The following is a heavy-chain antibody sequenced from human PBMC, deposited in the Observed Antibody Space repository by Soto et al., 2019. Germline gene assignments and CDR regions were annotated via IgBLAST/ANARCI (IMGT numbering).Heavy chain of an antibody. CDR1: GFTFSRYA. CDR3: ARGHYDYVWRSYRSWGLFDY. CDR2: ISYDGSSK. V-gene: IGHV3-30-3*01. D-gene: IGHD3-16*02. Sequence: PGGSLRLSCAASGFTFSRYAMHWVRQAPGKGLEWVAVISYDGSSKYYADSVKGRFTISRDDSKNTLYLQMNSLRAEDTAVYYCARGHYDYVWRSYRSWGLFDYWGQGTLVTVYS. J-gene: IGHJ4*02.